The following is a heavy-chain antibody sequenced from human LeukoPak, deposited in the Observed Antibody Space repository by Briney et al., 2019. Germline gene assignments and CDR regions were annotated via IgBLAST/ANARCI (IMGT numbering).Heavy chain of an antibody. Sequence: SETLSLTCTVSGGSLSNYYWSWIPQTPGKGLEWLGQINQSGRTNYNPSLKSRVTLSVDTSKNQFSLKLTSVTAADTAVYFCARDSSGDYVFTYWGQGTLVTVSS. D-gene: IGHD4-17*01. CDR2: INQSGRT. CDR3: ARDSSGDYVFTY. CDR1: GGSLSNYY. V-gene: IGHV4-34*01. J-gene: IGHJ4*02.